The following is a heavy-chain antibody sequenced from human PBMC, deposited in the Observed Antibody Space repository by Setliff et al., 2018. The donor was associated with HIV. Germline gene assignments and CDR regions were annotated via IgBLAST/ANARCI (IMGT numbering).Heavy chain of an antibody. D-gene: IGHD3-10*01. J-gene: IGHJ4*02. V-gene: IGHV1-18*01. CDR2: ISGYNGKT. Sequence: ASVKVSCKASGYAFTMYGITWVRQAPGQGLEWMGWISGYNGKTNYAQNVQGRVTMTTDTSTSTAYMEVRSLRYDDTAVYYCARDVPIRKEVASGLDYWGQGTLVTVSS. CDR1: GYAFTMYG. CDR3: ARDVPIRKEVASGLDY.